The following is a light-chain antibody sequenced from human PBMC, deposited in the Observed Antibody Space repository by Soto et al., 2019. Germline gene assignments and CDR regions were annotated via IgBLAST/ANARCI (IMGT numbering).Light chain of an antibody. Sequence: QSALTQPASVSGSPGQSITISCTGTSSDVGGYNFVSWYQHHPGKAPKLMIYDVSNRPSGVSNRFSGSKSGNTASMTISGLQAEDEADYYCSSYIPSSTSVAFGGGTKLTVL. CDR2: DVS. CDR1: SSDVGGYNF. CDR3: SSYIPSSTSVA. V-gene: IGLV2-14*03. J-gene: IGLJ2*01.